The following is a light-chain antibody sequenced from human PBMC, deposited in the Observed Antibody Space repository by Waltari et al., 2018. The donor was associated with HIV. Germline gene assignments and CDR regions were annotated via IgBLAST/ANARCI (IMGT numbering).Light chain of an antibody. CDR2: AVS. CDR3: QQYGSFPST. CDR1: QNVNTW. Sequence: DIQMTQSPSSLSAFVGDRVPITCRATQNVNTWVAWYQQKPGKAPKSLIYAVSNLQSGVPPRFSGSGSGTDFSLTINGLQPEDFAMYFCQQYGSFPSTFGGGT. J-gene: IGKJ4*01. V-gene: IGKV1D-16*01.